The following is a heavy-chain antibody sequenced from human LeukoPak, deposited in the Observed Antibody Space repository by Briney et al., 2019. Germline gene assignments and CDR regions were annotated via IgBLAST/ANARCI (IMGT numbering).Heavy chain of an antibody. CDR3: AKDLYYDSSGYSIGNFDY. D-gene: IGHD3-22*01. V-gene: IGHV3-30*02. Sequence: PGGSLRLSCAASGFTFSSSGMHWVRQAPGKGLEWVAFIRYDGSNKYYADSVKGRFTISRDNSKNTLYLQMNSLRAEDTAVYYCAKDLYYDSSGYSIGNFDYWGQGTLVTVSS. J-gene: IGHJ4*02. CDR2: IRYDGSNK. CDR1: GFTFSSSG.